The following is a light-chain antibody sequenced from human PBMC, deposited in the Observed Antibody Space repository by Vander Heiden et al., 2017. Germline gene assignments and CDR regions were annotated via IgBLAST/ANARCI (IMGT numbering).Light chain of an antibody. J-gene: IGKJ1*01. Sequence: SASVGDRVTITCRASQSISSWLAWYQQKPGKAPKLLIYKASSLESGVPSRFSGSGSGTEFTLTISSLQPDDFVTYYCQQYNSYPTFGQGTKVEIK. CDR3: QQYNSYPT. CDR1: QSISSW. V-gene: IGKV1-5*03. CDR2: KAS.